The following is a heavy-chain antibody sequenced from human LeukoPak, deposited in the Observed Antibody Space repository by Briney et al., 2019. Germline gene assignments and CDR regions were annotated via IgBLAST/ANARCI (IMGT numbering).Heavy chain of an antibody. V-gene: IGHV3-7*01. CDR2: IKQDGSEK. D-gene: IGHD2-15*01. CDR1: GFTFSSYW. Sequence: GGSLRLSCAASGFTFSSYWMSWVRQAPGKGLEWVANIKQDGSEKYYVDSVKGRFTISRDNAKNSLYLQMNSLRAEDTAVYYCARDFRVNVGISFNYYYYYMDVWGKGTTVTVSS. CDR3: ARDFRVNVGISFNYYYYYMDV. J-gene: IGHJ6*03.